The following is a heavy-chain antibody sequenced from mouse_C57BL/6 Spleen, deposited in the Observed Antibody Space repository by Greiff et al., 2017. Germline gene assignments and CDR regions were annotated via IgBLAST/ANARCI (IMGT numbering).Heavy chain of an antibody. CDR3: ARRGDGYYNAMDY. Sequence: QVQLQQPGAELVRPGTSVKLSCKASGYTFTSYWMHWVKQRPGQGLEWIGVIDPSDSYTNYNQKFKGKATLTVDTASSTAYMQLSSLTSEDSAVYYCARRGDGYYNAMDYWGQGTSVTVSS. CDR2: IDPSDSYT. D-gene: IGHD2-3*01. CDR1: GYTFTSYW. J-gene: IGHJ4*01. V-gene: IGHV1-59*01.